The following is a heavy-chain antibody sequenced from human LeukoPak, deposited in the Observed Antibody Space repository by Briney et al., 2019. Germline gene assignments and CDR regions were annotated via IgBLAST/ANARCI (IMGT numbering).Heavy chain of an antibody. D-gene: IGHD1-26*01. CDR2: IDSDGTNT. CDR1: EFTFSTYC. V-gene: IGHV3-74*01. J-gene: IGHJ3*01. Sequence: GGSLRLSCAASEFTFSTYCMHWVRQAPGKGLVWVSRIDSDGTNTDYADSVKGRFTISRDNAKNTLYMQMNSLRVDDTAVYYCVREASGVSSSAFDVWGQGTMVTVSS. CDR3: VREASGVSSSAFDV.